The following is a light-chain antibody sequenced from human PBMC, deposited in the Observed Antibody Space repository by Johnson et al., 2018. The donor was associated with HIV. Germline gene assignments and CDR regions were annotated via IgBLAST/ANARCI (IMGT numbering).Light chain of an antibody. V-gene: IGLV1-51*01. J-gene: IGLJ1*01. CDR1: SSNIGNNY. CDR2: DNN. Sequence: QSVLTQPPSVSAAPGQKVTISCSGSSSNIGNNYVSWYQQLPGTAPKLLIYDNNKRPSGIPDRFSGSKSGTSATLAITGLQTGDEADYYCGTWDGSLRGGFFGTGTRVPAL. CDR3: GTWDGSLRGGF.